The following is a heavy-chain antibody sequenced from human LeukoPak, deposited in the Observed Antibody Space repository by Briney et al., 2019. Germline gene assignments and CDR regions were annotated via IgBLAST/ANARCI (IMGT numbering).Heavy chain of an antibody. V-gene: IGHV4-59*01. Sequence: SETLSLTCTFSGGSFSPAHWSWIRQPPGKGLEWIGVICDNGNTDYNPSLKSRVTISVDTSKSQFSLKLSSLAAADTTVYYCATGRDPYKTGHWGQGTLVTVSS. J-gene: IGHJ4*02. CDR3: ATGRDPYKTGH. CDR1: GGSFSPAH. CDR2: ICDNGNT. D-gene: IGHD5-24*01.